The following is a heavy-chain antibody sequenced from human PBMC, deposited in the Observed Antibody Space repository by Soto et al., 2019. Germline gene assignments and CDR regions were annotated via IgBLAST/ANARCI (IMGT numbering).Heavy chain of an antibody. Sequence: GGSLRLSCEASGFSFSTYSMHWVRQAPGKGLEWVSSIGRRSDIYYADSVKGRFIISRDNAKNSVSLQMNSLRDEDTAVYYCAREETAWPLAYGLDVWGQGTTVTVSS. J-gene: IGHJ6*02. D-gene: IGHD2-21*02. CDR2: IGRRSDI. V-gene: IGHV3-21*01. CDR3: AREETAWPLAYGLDV. CDR1: GFSFSTYS.